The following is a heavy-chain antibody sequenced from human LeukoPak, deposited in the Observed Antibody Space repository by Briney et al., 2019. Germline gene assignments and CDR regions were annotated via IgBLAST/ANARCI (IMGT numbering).Heavy chain of an antibody. D-gene: IGHD2-2*01. J-gene: IGHJ4*02. Sequence: GGSLRLSCAASGFTFSSYAMHWVRQAPGKGLEWVAVISYDGSNKYYADSVKGRFTISRDNSKNTLYLQMNSLRAEDTAVYYCARDQGYCSSTSCTYYFDYWGQGTLVTVSS. V-gene: IGHV3-30-3*01. CDR1: GFTFSSYA. CDR2: ISYDGSNK. CDR3: ARDQGYCSSTSCTYYFDY.